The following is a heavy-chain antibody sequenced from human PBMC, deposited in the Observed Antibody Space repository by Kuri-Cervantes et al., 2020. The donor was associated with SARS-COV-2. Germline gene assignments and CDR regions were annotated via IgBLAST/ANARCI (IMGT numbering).Heavy chain of an antibody. J-gene: IGHJ4*02. V-gene: IGHV3-48*04. D-gene: IGHD7-27*01. CDR1: GFTFSSYS. Sequence: GGSLRLSCAASGFTFSSYSMNWVRQAPGKGLEWVSNIGPSGTTKYYADSVKGRFTISRDNAKNSLYLQMSSLRAEDTAVHYCARDLRLGKSLDYWGQGTLVTVSS. CDR3: ARDLRLGKSLDY. CDR2: IGPSGTTK.